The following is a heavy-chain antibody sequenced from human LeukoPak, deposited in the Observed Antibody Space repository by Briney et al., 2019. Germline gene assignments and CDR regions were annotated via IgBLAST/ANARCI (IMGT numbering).Heavy chain of an antibody. CDR2: IFGSGGST. CDR3: AKTTTGYSSGRFPGWPVDY. Sequence: GGSLRLSCAASGFTFSSYAMYWVRQAPGKGLEWVSGIFGSGGSTHYADSVKGRFTISRDNSKNTVYLQTNSLRAEDTAVYYCAKTTTGYSSGRFPGWPVDYWGQGTLVTVSS. CDR1: GFTFSSYA. D-gene: IGHD6-19*01. V-gene: IGHV3-23*01. J-gene: IGHJ4*02.